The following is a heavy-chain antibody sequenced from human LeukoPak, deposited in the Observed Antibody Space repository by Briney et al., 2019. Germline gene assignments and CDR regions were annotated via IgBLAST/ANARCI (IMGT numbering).Heavy chain of an antibody. J-gene: IGHJ3*02. V-gene: IGHV4-59*01. Sequence: SETLSLTCTVSGGSITGYYWTWIRQPPGKDLEYIGYIYYSGSTNYNPSLKSRVTISVDTSKNQLSLKLSSVTAADTAVYYCARGLPGYNGGDDAFDIWGQGTVAIV. CDR1: GGSITGYY. CDR3: ARGLPGYNGGDDAFDI. D-gene: IGHD6-19*01. CDR2: IYYSGST.